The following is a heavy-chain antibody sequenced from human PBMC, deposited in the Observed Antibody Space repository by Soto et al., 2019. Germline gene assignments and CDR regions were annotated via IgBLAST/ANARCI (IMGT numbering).Heavy chain of an antibody. D-gene: IGHD5-12*01. CDR3: AREKGYISGPKNFDY. CDR1: GASISCGDYL. J-gene: IGHJ4*02. V-gene: IGHV4-30-4*01. Sequence: SETLSLTCTVSGASISCGDYLWSWIRQSPGKGLEWIGYIYDSGSSYYNPSLKSRVTMSVDTSKNQFSLKLRSVTAADTAVYYCAREKGYISGPKNFDYWGQGTLVTVSS. CDR2: IYDSGSS.